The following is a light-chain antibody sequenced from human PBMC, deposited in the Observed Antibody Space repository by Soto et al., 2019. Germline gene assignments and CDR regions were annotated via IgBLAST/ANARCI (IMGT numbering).Light chain of an antibody. CDR1: QSVASSY. J-gene: IGKJ1*01. Sequence: ESVLTQSPGTLSLSPGERATLSCRASQSVASSYLAWYQQKPGQAPRLLTYGASTRATGIPARFSGSGSGTEFTLTISSLQSEDFAVYYCQQYNDWPLTFGQGTKVDI. V-gene: IGKV3-15*01. CDR3: QQYNDWPLT. CDR2: GAS.